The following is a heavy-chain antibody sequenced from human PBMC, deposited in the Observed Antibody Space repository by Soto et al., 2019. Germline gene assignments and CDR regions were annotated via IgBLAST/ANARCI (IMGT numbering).Heavy chain of an antibody. V-gene: IGHV1-69*01. CDR3: TRDSVHSSGWTRRRGGRFDT. CDR1: GGTFSSYA. D-gene: IGHD6-19*01. Sequence: QVQLVQSGAEVKKPGSSVKDSCKASGGTFSSYAISWVRQATGQGLEGMGGFIPSFGTANYEQKLQCTVTITADESTSTGYMELINLRAEDTAVYYCTRDSVHSSGWTRRRGGRFDTWGQEHRVTVSS. CDR2: FIPSFGTA. J-gene: IGHJ5*02.